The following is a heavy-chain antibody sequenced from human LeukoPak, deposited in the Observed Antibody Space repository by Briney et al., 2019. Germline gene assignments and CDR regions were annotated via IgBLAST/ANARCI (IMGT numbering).Heavy chain of an antibody. Sequence: LGGSLRLSCAASGFIFSNYAMSWVRQAPGKGLEWVSGINNSGDRRFYADSVKGRFTISRDNSKNTLYLQMNSLRAEDTAVYYCARGWYNFDYWGQGTRVTVSS. CDR2: INNSGDRR. V-gene: IGHV3-23*01. J-gene: IGHJ4*02. CDR3: ARGWYNFDY. D-gene: IGHD6-19*01. CDR1: GFIFSNYA.